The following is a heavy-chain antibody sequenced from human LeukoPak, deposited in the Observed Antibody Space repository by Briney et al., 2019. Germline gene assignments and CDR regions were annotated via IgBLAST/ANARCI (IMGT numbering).Heavy chain of an antibody. CDR2: INPNSGGT. V-gene: IGHV1-2*02. Sequence: ASLKISSKASGDTFTAYYMHCVLQAPGEKLEWWGGINPNSGGTNYAQKFQGRATMTRDTPISPAYMELRRLRSDDTAVYYGPRAAGRDVVAAGTCVYWGQGGLVTVSS. J-gene: IGHJ4*02. CDR3: PRAAGRDVVAAGTCVY. D-gene: IGHD6-13*01. CDR1: GDTFTAYY.